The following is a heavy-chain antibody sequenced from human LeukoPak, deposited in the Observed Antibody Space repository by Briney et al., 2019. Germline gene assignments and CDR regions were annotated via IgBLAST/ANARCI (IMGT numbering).Heavy chain of an antibody. V-gene: IGHV1-2*02. CDR1: GYTFTGYY. Sequence: ASVKVSCKASGYTFTGYYMHWVRQAPGQGLEWMGWINPNSGGTNYAQKFQGRVTMTRDTSISTAYMELSRLRSGDTAVYYCARGDIVATILNDYWGQGTLVTVSS. CDR3: ARGDIVATILNDY. J-gene: IGHJ4*02. D-gene: IGHD5-12*01. CDR2: INPNSGGT.